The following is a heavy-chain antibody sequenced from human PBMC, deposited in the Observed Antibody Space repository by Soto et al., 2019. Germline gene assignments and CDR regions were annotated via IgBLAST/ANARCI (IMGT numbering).Heavy chain of an antibody. V-gene: IGHV3-74*01. CDR1: GFTFNTHW. CDR2: INGDGSSI. D-gene: IGHD2-15*01. J-gene: IGHJ4*02. CDR3: AGDSPHYGSVAGDY. Sequence: EVQLVESGGGLVQPGGSLRLSCAASGFTFNTHWMHWVRQAPGKGLVWVARINGDGSSISYADSVKGRLTISRDNAKNTLYLQMNNLRVEDTAVYYCAGDSPHYGSVAGDYWGQGTLVTVSS.